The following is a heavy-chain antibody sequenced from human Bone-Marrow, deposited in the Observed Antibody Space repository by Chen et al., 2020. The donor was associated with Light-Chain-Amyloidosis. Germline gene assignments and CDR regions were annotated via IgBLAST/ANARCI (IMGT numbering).Heavy chain of an antibody. Sequence: VQLVESGGGLVQPGGSLRLSCAASQFAFSSYAMHWVRQAPGEGLEWVAYIRYDGNTIYYADAVKGRFTISRDNSKNTLYLQMNSLRAEDTAVYYCAKDYDFWSGLLEYWGQGTLVTVSS. J-gene: IGHJ4*02. D-gene: IGHD3-3*01. CDR1: QFAFSSYA. V-gene: IGHV3-30*02. CDR2: IRYDGNTI. CDR3: AKDYDFWSGLLEY.